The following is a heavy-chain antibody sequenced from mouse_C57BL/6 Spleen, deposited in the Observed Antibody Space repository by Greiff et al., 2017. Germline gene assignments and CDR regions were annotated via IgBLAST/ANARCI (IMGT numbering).Heavy chain of an antibody. CDR1: GYAFSSSW. J-gene: IGHJ3*01. V-gene: IGHV1-82*01. CDR3: ARFITTVVARAY. CDR2: IYPGDGDT. Sequence: QVQLKESGPELVKPGASVKISCKASGYAFSSSWMNWVKQWPGKGLEWIGRIYPGDGDTNDNGKFKGKGTLTADKSSSTAYMQLSSLTSEDSAVYFCARFITTVVARAYWGQGTLVTVSA. D-gene: IGHD1-1*01.